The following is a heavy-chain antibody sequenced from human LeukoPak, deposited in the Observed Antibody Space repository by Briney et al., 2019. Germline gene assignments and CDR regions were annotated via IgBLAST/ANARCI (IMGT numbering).Heavy chain of an antibody. CDR2: ISWNSGSI. D-gene: IGHD6-13*01. CDR1: GFTFDDYA. J-gene: IGHJ4*02. V-gene: IGHV3-9*01. Sequence: PGRSLRLSCAASGFTFDDYAMHWVRQVPGKGLEWVSGISWNSGSIGYADSVKGRFTISRDNAKNSLYLQMNSLRAEDTALYYCAKDISDRAAAGTIPDYWGQGTLVTVSS. CDR3: AKDISDRAAAGTIPDY.